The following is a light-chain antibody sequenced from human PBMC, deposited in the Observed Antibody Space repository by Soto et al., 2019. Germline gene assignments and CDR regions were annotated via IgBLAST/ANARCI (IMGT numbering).Light chain of an antibody. J-gene: IGLJ3*02. CDR3: SSFASSNTWV. CDR2: EVT. CDR1: SSDVGAYNY. V-gene: IGLV2-8*01. Sequence: QSVLTQPPSASGSPGQSVTISCTGTSSDVGAYNYVSWYQQHAGKAPKLVIYEVTKRPSGVHDRFSGSKSANTASLTVSGLQAEYEDDNSCSSFASSNTWVFGGGTKLT.